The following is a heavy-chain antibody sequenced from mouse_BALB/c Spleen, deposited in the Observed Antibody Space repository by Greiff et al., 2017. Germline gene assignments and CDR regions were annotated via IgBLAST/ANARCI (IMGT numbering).Heavy chain of an antibody. Sequence: EVKLQQSGAELVRSGASVKLSCTASGFNIKDYYMHWVKQRPEQGLEWIGWIDPENGDTEYAPKFQGKATMTADTSSNTAYLQLSSLTSEDTAVYYCNANYGSSQYYAMDYWGQGTSVTVSS. D-gene: IGHD1-1*01. V-gene: IGHV14-4*02. CDR3: NANYGSSQYYAMDY. J-gene: IGHJ4*01. CDR1: GFNIKDYY. CDR2: IDPENGDT.